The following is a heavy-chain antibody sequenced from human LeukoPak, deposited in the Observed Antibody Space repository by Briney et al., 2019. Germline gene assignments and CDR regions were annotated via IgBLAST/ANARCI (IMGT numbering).Heavy chain of an antibody. J-gene: IGHJ6*04. D-gene: IGHD3-10*02. V-gene: IGHV3-20*04. Sequence: GGSLRLSCVASGFTLDDYGMSWVRQSPGKGLEWVSGINWNGGSTGYADSVKGRFTISRDNAKNSLYLQMNSLRAEDTAVYYCAELGITMIGGVWGKGTTVTISS. CDR3: AELGITMIGGV. CDR1: GFTLDDYG. CDR2: INWNGGST.